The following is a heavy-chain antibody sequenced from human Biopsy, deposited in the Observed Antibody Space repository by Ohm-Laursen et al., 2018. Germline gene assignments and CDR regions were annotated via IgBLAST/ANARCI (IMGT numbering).Heavy chain of an antibody. J-gene: IGHJ1*01. CDR1: GGTFSNYG. CDR2: NIPILGTG. CDR3: ATKLTGYFHH. D-gene: IGHD3-9*01. Sequence: ASVKVSCNAPGGTFSNYGVNWVRQAPGQGLEWLGGNIPILGTGNYAQKFQDRVTVAADTSTSTATMELRSLRSDDTAMYYCATKLTGYFHHWGQGTLAIVSS. V-gene: IGHV1-69*06.